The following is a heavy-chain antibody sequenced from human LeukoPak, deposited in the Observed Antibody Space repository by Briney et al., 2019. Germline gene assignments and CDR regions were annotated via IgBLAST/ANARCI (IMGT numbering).Heavy chain of an antibody. CDR3: ARVPDAYYYDSTKKGYFDY. V-gene: IGHV4-34*01. Sequence: SETLSLTCAVYGGSFSGYYWSWVRQPPGKGLEWIGEINHSGSTNYNPSLKSRVTISVDTSENQFSLKLSSVTAADTAVYYCARVPDAYYYDSTKKGYFDYWGQGTLVTVSS. CDR2: INHSGST. D-gene: IGHD3-22*01. J-gene: IGHJ4*02. CDR1: GGSFSGYY.